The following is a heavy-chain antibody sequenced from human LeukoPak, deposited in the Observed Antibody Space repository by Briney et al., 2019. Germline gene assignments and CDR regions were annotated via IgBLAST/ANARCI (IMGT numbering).Heavy chain of an antibody. CDR3: AREGSYYYDSIDIWFDP. D-gene: IGHD3-22*01. Sequence: GGSLRLSCAASGFTFSSYWMHWVRQAPGKGQVWVSRINSDGSSTSYADSVKGRFTISRDNAKNTLYLQMNSLRAEDTAVYYCAREGSYYYDSIDIWFDPWGQGTLVTVSS. CDR1: GFTFSSYW. CDR2: INSDGSST. J-gene: IGHJ5*02. V-gene: IGHV3-74*01.